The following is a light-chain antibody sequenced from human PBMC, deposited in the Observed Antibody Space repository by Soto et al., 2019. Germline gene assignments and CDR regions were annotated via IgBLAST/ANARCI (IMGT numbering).Light chain of an antibody. V-gene: IGLV2-8*01. J-gene: IGLJ1*01. CDR2: EVS. CDR3: SSYAGSNIFYV. Sequence: QCVLTQPPSASGAAGEAVTISCTGTSSDVGGYNYVSWYQQHPGKAPKLMIYEVSKRPSGVPDRFSGSKSGNTASLTVSGLQAEDEADYYCSSYAGSNIFYVFGTGTKVTVL. CDR1: SSDVGGYNY.